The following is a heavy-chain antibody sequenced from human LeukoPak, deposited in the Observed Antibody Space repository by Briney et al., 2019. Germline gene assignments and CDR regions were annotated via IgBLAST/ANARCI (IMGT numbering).Heavy chain of an antibody. J-gene: IGHJ3*02. CDR1: GYTFTAYW. CDR3: GRHQHSGSYGAFDI. CDR2: IHPDDSDT. Sequence: GESLKISCQGSGYTFTAYWIGWVRQMPGKGLEWVGIIHPDDSDTRYSPSFQGQITISADKSITTAYLQWSSLKASDTAMYYCGRHQHSGSYGAFDIWGQGTMVTVSS. V-gene: IGHV5-51*01. D-gene: IGHD1-26*01.